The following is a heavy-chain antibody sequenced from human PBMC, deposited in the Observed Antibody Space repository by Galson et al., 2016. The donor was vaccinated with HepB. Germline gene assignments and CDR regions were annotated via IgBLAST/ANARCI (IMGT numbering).Heavy chain of an antibody. CDR3: ARETQDWFDP. J-gene: IGHJ5*02. CDR1: GGSISTYY. Sequence: SETLSLTCTVSGGSISTYYWTWIRQPPGKGLEWIGYIYYSGTTDYNPSLKSRVTISVDTSKNQFSLKLSSVTAADTAVYYCARETQDWFDPWGHGTLVTVSS. V-gene: IGHV4-59*01. CDR2: IYYSGTT.